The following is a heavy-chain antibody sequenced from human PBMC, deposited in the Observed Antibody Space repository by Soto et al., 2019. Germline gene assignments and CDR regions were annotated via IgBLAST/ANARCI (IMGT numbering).Heavy chain of an antibody. V-gene: IGHV3-11*01. J-gene: IGHJ6*02. Sequence: QVQLVESGGGLVKPGGSLRLSCAASGFTFSDYYMSWFRQAPGQGLEWCSYISSDGSTIYYADSVQGRLTIYRDNATNALYLQMNSLRAADTAVYYCASLYGSGSYFGYYYGMDVWGQGTTVTVSS. D-gene: IGHD3-10*01. CDR3: ASLYGSGSYFGYYYGMDV. CDR1: GFTFSDYY. CDR2: ISSDGSTI.